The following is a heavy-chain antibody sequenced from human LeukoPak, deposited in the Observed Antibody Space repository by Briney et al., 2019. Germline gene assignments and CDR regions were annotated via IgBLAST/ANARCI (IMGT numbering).Heavy chain of an antibody. CDR3: ATDRWYSGSPQGGY. CDR2: INPNSGGT. V-gene: IGHV1-2*02. Sequence: ASVKVSCKASGYTFTGYYMHWVRQAPGQGLEWMGWINPNSGGTNYAQKFQGRVTMTRDTSISTAYMELSSLRSEDTAVYYCATDRWYSGSPQGGYWGQGTLVTVSS. CDR1: GYTFTGYY. J-gene: IGHJ4*02. D-gene: IGHD1-26*01.